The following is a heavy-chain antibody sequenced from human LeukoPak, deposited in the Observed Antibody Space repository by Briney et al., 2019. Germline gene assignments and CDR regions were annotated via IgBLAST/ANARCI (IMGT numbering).Heavy chain of an antibody. Sequence: PGGSLRLSCAASGFTFSSYGMHWVRQAPGKGLEWVAVIWYDGSNKYYADSVKGRFTISRDNSKNTLYLQMNSLRAEDTAVYYCARDFRGVFSVDAFDIWGQGTMVTVSS. CDR3: ARDFRGVFSVDAFDI. CDR2: IWYDGSNK. D-gene: IGHD2-8*01. CDR1: GFTFSSYG. J-gene: IGHJ3*02. V-gene: IGHV3-33*01.